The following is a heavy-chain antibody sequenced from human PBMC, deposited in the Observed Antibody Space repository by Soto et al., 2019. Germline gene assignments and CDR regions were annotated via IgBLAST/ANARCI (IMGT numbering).Heavy chain of an antibody. J-gene: IGHJ3*02. V-gene: IGHV4-30-4*01. CDR3: ATRYYYDSRGYYGFDT. Sequence: QVQLQESAPGLVKPSQTLSLTCNVSGSSISSGDYFWNWIRQPPGKGLEWIGYIYYSGTTYYNPSLKSRVTISLDTAKNQFSLKLTSVTAADTAVYFCATRYYYDSRGYYGFDTWGQGTMVSVSS. CDR2: IYYSGTT. CDR1: GSSISSGDYF. D-gene: IGHD3-22*01.